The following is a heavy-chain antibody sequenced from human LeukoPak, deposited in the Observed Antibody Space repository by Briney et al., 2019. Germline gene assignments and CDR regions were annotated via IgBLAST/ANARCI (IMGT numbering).Heavy chain of an antibody. J-gene: IGHJ6*03. CDR1: GGSISSGGYY. Sequence: SETLSLTCTVSGGSISSGGYYWSWIRQHPGKGLEWIGYIYYSGSTYYNPSLKRRVTIAVDTSKNQFSLKLSSVTAADTAVYYCATNTQPNILLWFGELSFTSYYYYYMDVWGKGTTVTVSS. CDR2: IYYSGST. D-gene: IGHD3-10*01. CDR3: ATNTQPNILLWFGELSFTSYYYYYMDV. V-gene: IGHV4-31*03.